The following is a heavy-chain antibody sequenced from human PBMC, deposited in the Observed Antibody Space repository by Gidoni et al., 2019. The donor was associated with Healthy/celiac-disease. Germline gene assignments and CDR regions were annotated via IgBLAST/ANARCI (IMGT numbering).Heavy chain of an antibody. CDR3: AREGRRSSGFKGYYYYMDV. CDR1: GFPFSSYG. CDR2: IWYDGSNK. Sequence: QVQLVESGGGVVQPGRSLRLSCAPSGFPFSSYGMHWVRQAPGKGLEWVAVIWYDGSNKYYADSVKGRFTISRDNSKNTLYLQMNSLRAEDTAVYYCAREGRRSSGFKGYYYYMDVWGKGTTVTVSS. D-gene: IGHD6-19*01. J-gene: IGHJ6*03. V-gene: IGHV3-33*01.